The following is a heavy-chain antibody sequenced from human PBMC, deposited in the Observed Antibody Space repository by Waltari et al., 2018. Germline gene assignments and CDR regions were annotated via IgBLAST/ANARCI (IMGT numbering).Heavy chain of an antibody. Sequence: QVEESGGGVVQPGGSLRLPCVASGYTFHDYGMHWVRQAPGKGLEWLAVISSDGSNKYYEDSVKGRFTVSRDNSKNSVYLQMNSLRPEDTALYFCAKAGGIHNYPLDPWGQGTLVTVSS. J-gene: IGHJ5*02. D-gene: IGHD1-26*01. V-gene: IGHV3-30*18. CDR2: ISSDGSNK. CDR3: AKAGGIHNYPLDP. CDR1: GYTFHDYG.